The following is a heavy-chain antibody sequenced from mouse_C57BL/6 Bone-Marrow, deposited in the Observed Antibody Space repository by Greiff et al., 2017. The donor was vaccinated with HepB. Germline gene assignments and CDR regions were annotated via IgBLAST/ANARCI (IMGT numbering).Heavy chain of an antibody. V-gene: IGHV5-16*01. J-gene: IGHJ3*01. CDR3: ARDTTFAY. D-gene: IGHD2-12*01. Sequence: EVKVVESEGGLVQPGSSMKLSCTASGFTFSDYYMAWVRQVPEKGLEWVANINYDGSSTYYLDSLKSRFIISRDNAKNILYLQMSSLKSEDTATYYCARDTTFAYWGQGTLVTVSA. CDR1: GFTFSDYY. CDR2: INYDGSST.